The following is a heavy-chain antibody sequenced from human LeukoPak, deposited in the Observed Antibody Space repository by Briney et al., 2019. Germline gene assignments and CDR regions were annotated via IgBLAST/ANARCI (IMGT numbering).Heavy chain of an antibody. J-gene: IGHJ4*02. CDR2: IYYTGST. CDR3: AVTLRGYCSSTSCYSVDY. V-gene: IGHV4-31*03. CDR1: GFSIGSGGYH. Sequence: PSETLSLTCTVSGFSIGSGGYHWSWVRQHPGKGLEWIGYIYYTGSTDYNPSLKSRVTISVDTSKNQFSLKLSSVTAADTAVYYCAVTLRGYCSSTSCYSVDYWGQGTLVTVSS. D-gene: IGHD2-2*01.